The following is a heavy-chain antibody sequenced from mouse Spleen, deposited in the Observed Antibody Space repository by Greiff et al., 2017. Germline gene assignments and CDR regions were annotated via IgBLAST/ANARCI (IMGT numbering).Heavy chain of an antibody. D-gene: IGHD3-3*01. J-gene: IGHJ3*01. CDR1: GYTFTDYE. CDR2: IDPETGGT. CDR3: ARDGGFAY. V-gene: IGHV1-15*01. Sequence: LVESGAELVRPGASVTLSCKASGYTFTDYEMHWVKQTPVHGLEWIGAIDPETGGTSYNQKFKGKATLTVDKSSSTAYMELNSLTSEDSAVYYCARDGGFAYWGQGTLVTVSA.